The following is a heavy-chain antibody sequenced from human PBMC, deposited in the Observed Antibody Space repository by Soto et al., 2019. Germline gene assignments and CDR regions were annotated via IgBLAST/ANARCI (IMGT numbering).Heavy chain of an antibody. CDR2: MNPNSGNT. V-gene: IGHV1-8*02. CDR3: ARGAYYDFWSGYYSYYGMDV. CDR1: GYTFTSYD. J-gene: IGHJ6*02. D-gene: IGHD3-3*01. Sequence: ASVKVSCKASGYTFTSYDINWVRQATGQGLEWMGWMNPNSGNTGYAQKFQGRVTMTRNTSISTAYMELSSLRSEDTAVYYCARGAYYDFWSGYYSYYGMDVWGQGTTVNVSS.